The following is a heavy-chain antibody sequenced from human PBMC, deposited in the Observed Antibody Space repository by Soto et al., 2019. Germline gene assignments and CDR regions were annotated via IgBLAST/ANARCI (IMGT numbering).Heavy chain of an antibody. D-gene: IGHD3-10*01. J-gene: IGHJ6*03. CDR2: IHYSGST. V-gene: IGHV4-61*01. CDR1: GGCVRSGRYY. Sequence: SETLSLTCSVSGGCVRSGRYYWSWVRQHPGKGLEWIGYIHYSGSTNYNPSLNSRATISVDTSKNQFSLKLSSVTAADTAVYYCARHPSARGVDGLLWFGGDYHYYYMDVWGKGTTVTVSS. CDR3: ARHPSARGVDGLLWFGGDYHYYYMDV.